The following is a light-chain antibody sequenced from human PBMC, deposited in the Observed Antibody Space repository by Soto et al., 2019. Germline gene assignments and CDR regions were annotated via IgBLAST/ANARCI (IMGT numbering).Light chain of an antibody. CDR2: EVN. CDR3: CSYSGSNSLYV. J-gene: IGLJ1*01. CDR1: SSDFGGYDY. V-gene: IGLV2-8*01. Sequence: QSVLTQPPSASGSPGQSVTISCTGTSSDFGGYDYVSWYQQYPGKAPKLIIYEVNKRPSGVPDRFSGSRSGNTASLTVSGLQAEDEADYYCCSYSGSNSLYVFGSGTKLTVL.